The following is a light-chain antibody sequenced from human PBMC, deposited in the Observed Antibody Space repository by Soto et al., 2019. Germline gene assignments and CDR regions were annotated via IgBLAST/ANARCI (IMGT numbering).Light chain of an antibody. CDR1: QSISSY. CDR3: HQCYSTPYT. Sequence: DIQMPQSPSSLSASVGDRATITCRASQSISSYLKWNQQNPGKAPKLLIYAASSLQSGVPSRFSGSGSGTDFTLTISSLRTEDFATYYYHQCYSTPYTFGQGTKLEIK. V-gene: IGKV1-39*01. CDR2: AAS. J-gene: IGKJ2*01.